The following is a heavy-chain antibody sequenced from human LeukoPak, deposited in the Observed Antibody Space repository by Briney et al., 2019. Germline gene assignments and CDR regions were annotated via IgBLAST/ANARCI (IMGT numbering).Heavy chain of an antibody. D-gene: IGHD6-13*01. Sequence: PGGSLRLSCAASGFIFSSYAMSWVRQAPGKGLEWVSTISGSGGSTNYADFVKGRFTISRDNSKNTLYLQMNSLRAEDTAVYYCASRSGIAAPNDYWGQGTLVTVSS. CDR1: GFIFSSYA. J-gene: IGHJ4*02. CDR3: ASRSGIAAPNDY. V-gene: IGHV3-23*01. CDR2: ISGSGGST.